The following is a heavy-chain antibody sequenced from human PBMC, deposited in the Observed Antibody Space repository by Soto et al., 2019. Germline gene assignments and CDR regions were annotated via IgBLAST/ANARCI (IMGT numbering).Heavy chain of an antibody. D-gene: IGHD3-10*01. V-gene: IGHV5-10-1*01. CDR2: IDPSDSYT. J-gene: IGHJ5*02. CDR1: GYSFTSYW. CDR3: ARMGGHYYGSGSYYNTNWFDP. Sequence: GESLKISCKGSGYSFTSYWISWVRQMPGKGLEWMGRIDPSDSYTNYSPSSQGHVTISADKSISTAYLQWSSLKASDTAMYYCARMGGHYYGSGSYYNTNWFDPWGQGTLVTVSS.